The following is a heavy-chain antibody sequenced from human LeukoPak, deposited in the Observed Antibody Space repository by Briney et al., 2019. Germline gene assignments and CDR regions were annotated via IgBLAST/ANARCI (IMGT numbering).Heavy chain of an antibody. J-gene: IGHJ4*02. D-gene: IGHD6-19*01. CDR2: MNPNSGNT. CDR1: GYTFTSYD. CDR3: ALGSIAVAGHPPRDDY. Sequence: APVKVSCKASGYTFTSYDINWVRQATGQGLEWMGWMNPNSGNTGYAQKFQGRVTMTRNTSISTAYMELSSLRSEDTAVYYCALGSIAVAGHPPRDDYWGQGTLVTVSS. V-gene: IGHV1-8*01.